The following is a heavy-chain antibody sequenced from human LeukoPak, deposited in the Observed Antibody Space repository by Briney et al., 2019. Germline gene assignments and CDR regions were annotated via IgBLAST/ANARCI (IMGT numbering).Heavy chain of an antibody. D-gene: IGHD2-2*01. J-gene: IGHJ6*03. CDR1: GGSISGFH. Sequence: PSETLSLTCTVSGGSISGFHWSWIRQPPGKGLEWIGYIYYSGSTDYNPSLNSRVTISLDTSKKQFSLKMSPVTAADTAVYYCARDLSYCSSTSCYGYIDVWGKGTTVTVSS. CDR3: ARDLSYCSSTSCYGYIDV. V-gene: IGHV4-59*01. CDR2: IYYSGST.